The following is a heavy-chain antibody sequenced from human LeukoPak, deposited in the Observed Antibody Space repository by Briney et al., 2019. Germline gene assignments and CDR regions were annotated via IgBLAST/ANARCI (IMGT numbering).Heavy chain of an antibody. CDR2: IYTSGST. D-gene: IGHD5-18*01. Sequence: SETLSLTCTVSGGSISSGSYYWSWIRQPAGKGLEWIGRIYTSGSTNYNPSLKSRVTISVDTSKNQFSLKLSSVTAADTAVYYCASHVDTAMVTGFYYYYYYMDVWGKGTTVTVSS. V-gene: IGHV4-61*02. J-gene: IGHJ6*03. CDR3: ASHVDTAMVTGFYYYYYYMDV. CDR1: GGSISSGSYY.